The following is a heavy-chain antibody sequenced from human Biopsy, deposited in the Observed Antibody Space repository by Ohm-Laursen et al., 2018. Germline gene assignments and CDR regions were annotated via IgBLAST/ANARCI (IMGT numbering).Heavy chain of an antibody. CDR2: ITTDSGRI. Sequence: SLRLSCAAAGLTVRDGMSGVREAPGKGLEWVSSITTDSGRIFYADSVRGRFTISRDNSKNTLYLQMNSLRAEDTAEYYCARHLRYNDYWGQGTLVTVSS. J-gene: IGHJ4*02. CDR3: ARHLRYNDY. D-gene: IGHD3-9*01. CDR1: GLTVRDG. V-gene: IGHV3-23*01.